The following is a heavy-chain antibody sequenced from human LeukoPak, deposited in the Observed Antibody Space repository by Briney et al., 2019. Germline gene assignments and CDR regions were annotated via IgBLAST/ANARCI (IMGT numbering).Heavy chain of an antibody. Sequence: SQTLSLTCAISGDSVSSNSAAWNWIRQSPSRGLEWLGRTYYESKWYNDYAVSVKSRITINPDTSKNQFSLQLNSVTPEDTAVYYCAKEIFNDYGDYDAFDIWGQGTMVTVSS. V-gene: IGHV6-1*01. CDR1: GDSVSSNSAA. J-gene: IGHJ3*02. CDR2: TYYESKWYN. CDR3: AKEIFNDYGDYDAFDI. D-gene: IGHD4-17*01.